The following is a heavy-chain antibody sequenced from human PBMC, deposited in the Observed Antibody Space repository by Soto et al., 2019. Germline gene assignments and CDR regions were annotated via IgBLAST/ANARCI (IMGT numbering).Heavy chain of an antibody. V-gene: IGHV4-30-2*01. CDR1: GASISSGAYS. Sequence: QLQLQESGSGLVKPSQTLSLTCAVSGASISSGAYSWTWIRQPPGKGLEWVGYVYPSGNTFYNQSLKSLVTRSNDVAKNQSSLKLNSVSAAGTAIDFSVSDVGCDRRNFDYCGRGTLGTVSS. D-gene: IGHD3-22*01. CDR3: VSDVGCDRRNFDY. CDR2: VYPSGNT. J-gene: IGHJ4*02.